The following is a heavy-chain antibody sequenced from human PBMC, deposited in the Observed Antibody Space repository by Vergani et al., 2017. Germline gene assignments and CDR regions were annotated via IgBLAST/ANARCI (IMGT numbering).Heavy chain of an antibody. Sequence: EVQLVESGGGLVQPGRSLRLSCAASGFTFDDYAMHWVRQAPGKGLEWVSAISGSGGSTYYADSVKGRFTISRDNSKNTLYLQMNSLRAEDTAVYYCAKHRDDYVWGSYLRNAFDIWGQGTMVTVSS. CDR3: AKHRDDYVWGSYLRNAFDI. CDR1: GFTFDDYA. J-gene: IGHJ3*02. D-gene: IGHD3-16*02. V-gene: IGHV3-23*04. CDR2: ISGSGGST.